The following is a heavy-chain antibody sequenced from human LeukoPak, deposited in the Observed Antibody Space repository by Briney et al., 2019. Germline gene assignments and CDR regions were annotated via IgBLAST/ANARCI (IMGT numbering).Heavy chain of an antibody. V-gene: IGHV1-46*01. CDR2: IDTSDGNT. D-gene: IGHD2-15*01. CDR3: ATERSGGTRFDP. CDR1: GYTFTTYH. Sequence: ASVKVSCKASGYTFTTYHMHQVRQAPGQGLEWVGMIDTSDGNTNYAQKFQGGVTMTRETSTSTVYMELSYRRSEDSAVYYCATERSGGTRFDPWGQGTLVTVSS. J-gene: IGHJ5*02.